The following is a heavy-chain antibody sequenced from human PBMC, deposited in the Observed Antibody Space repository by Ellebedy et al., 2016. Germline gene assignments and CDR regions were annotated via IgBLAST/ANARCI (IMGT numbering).Heavy chain of an antibody. Sequence: ASVKVSCKASGYTFTGYYMNWVRQTPGQGLEWVGWINPNNGGTYYAQKFQGRVTMTRDTSISTAYMELSRLRSDDTAVYYCARDYGGYSNGWYPTWGQGTLVTVSS. CDR2: INPNNGGT. CDR1: GYTFTGYY. CDR3: ARDYGGYSNGWYPT. D-gene: IGHD6-19*01. V-gene: IGHV1-2*02. J-gene: IGHJ4*02.